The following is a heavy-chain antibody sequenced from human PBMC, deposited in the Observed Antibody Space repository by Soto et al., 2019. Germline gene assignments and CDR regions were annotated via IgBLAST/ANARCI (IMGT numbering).Heavy chain of an antibody. V-gene: IGHV4-31*03. J-gene: IGHJ4*02. CDR2: IYYSGST. CDR3: ARGSLLPDIAVADAFDY. CDR1: GGSISSGGYY. D-gene: IGHD6-19*01. Sequence: SETLSLTCTVSGGSISSGGYYWSWIRQHPGKGLEWIGYIYYSGSTYYNPSLKSRVTISVDTSKNQFSLKLSSVTAADTAVYYCARGSLLPDIAVADAFDYWGQGTLVTVS.